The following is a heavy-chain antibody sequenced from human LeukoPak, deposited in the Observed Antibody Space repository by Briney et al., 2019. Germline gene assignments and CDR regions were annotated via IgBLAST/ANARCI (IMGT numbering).Heavy chain of an antibody. CDR3: ARIRGYNRDYYYYYMNV. D-gene: IGHD6-13*01. CDR1: GFTFSSYE. V-gene: IGHV4-4*02. Sequence: GSLRLSCAASGFTFSSYEMNWVRQPPGKGLEWIGEIHHSGSTNYNPSLKSRVTISVDKSKNQFSLKTNSVTAADTAVYYCARIRGYNRDYYYYYMNVWGKGTTVTVSS. CDR2: IHHSGST. J-gene: IGHJ6*03.